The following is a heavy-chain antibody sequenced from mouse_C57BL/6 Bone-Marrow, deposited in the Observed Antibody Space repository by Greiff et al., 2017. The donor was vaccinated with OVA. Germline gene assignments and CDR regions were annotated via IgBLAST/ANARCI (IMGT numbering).Heavy chain of an antibody. V-gene: IGHV1-76*01. Sequence: VQLQQSGAELVRPGASVKLSCKASGYTFTDYYINWVKQRPGQGLEWIARIYPGSGNTYYNEKFKGKATLTAEKSSSTAYMQLSSLTSEDSAVYFCARPYSNYGWYFDVWGTGTTVTVSS. CDR2: IYPGSGNT. J-gene: IGHJ1*03. CDR1: GYTFTDYY. CDR3: ARPYSNYGWYFDV. D-gene: IGHD2-5*01.